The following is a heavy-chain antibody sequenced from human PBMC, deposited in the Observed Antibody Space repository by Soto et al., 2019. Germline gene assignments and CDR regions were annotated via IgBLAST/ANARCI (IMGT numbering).Heavy chain of an antibody. V-gene: IGHV4-59*12. Sequence: ASETLSLTCTVSGGSISSYYWSWIRQPPGKGLEWIGYIYYSGSTNYNPSLKSRVTISVDTSKNQFSLKLSSVTAVDTAVYYCARNGYSGTTGDYYGMDVWGQGTTVTVSS. CDR2: IYYSGST. CDR3: ARNGYSGTTGDYYGMDV. J-gene: IGHJ6*02. CDR1: GGSISSYY. D-gene: IGHD1-26*01.